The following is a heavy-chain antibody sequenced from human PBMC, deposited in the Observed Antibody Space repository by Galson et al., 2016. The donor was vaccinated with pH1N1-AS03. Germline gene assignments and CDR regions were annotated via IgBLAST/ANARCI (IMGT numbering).Heavy chain of an antibody. D-gene: IGHD4/OR15-4a*01. CDR1: GFTFSSYA. CDR2: ISGNGVST. Sequence: SLRLSCAVGGFTFSSYAMFWLRQAPGKGLEYVSAISGNGVSTYYANSVKGKFTISRDNSKNTLYLQMGSLRPEDMAVYYCARGPFSYANYWFPPPDYWGQGTLVTVSS. CDR3: ARGPFSYANYWFPPPDY. J-gene: IGHJ4*02. V-gene: IGHV3-64*01.